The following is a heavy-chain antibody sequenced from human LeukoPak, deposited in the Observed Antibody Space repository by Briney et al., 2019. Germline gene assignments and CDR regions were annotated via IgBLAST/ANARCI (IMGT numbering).Heavy chain of an antibody. CDR2: INPSGGST. CDR1: GYTFTGYY. V-gene: IGHV1-46*01. D-gene: IGHD6-19*01. CDR3: ASSGHSSGWSVSLNY. Sequence: GASVKVSCKASGYTFTGYYMHWVRQAPGQGLEWMGIINPSGGSTSYAQKFQGRVTMTRDTSTSTVYMELSSLRSEDTAVYYCASSGHSSGWSVSLNYWGQGTLVTVSS. J-gene: IGHJ4*02.